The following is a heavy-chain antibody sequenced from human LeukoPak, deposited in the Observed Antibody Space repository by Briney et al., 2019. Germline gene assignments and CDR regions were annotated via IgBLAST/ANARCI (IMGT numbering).Heavy chain of an antibody. D-gene: IGHD1-26*01. CDR3: ARDPYSGNYGAYYYYYMDV. CDR1: GFSFTHAW. CDR2: ITSSSSYI. V-gene: IGHV3-21*06. J-gene: IGHJ6*03. Sequence: GGSLRLSCAASGFSFTHAWMSWVRQAPGKGLEWVSSITSSSSYIYYADSVKGRFTISRDNAKNSLYLQMDSLRVEVTAEYYCARDPYSGNYGAYYYYYMDVWGKGTTVTVSS.